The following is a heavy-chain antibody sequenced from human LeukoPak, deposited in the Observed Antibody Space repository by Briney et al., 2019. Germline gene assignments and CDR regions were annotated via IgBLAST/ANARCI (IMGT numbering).Heavy chain of an antibody. V-gene: IGHV4-59*06. J-gene: IGHJ4*02. D-gene: IGHD4-11*01. Sequence: SETLSLTCTVSGGSISSCYWSWIRQHPGKGLEWIGYIYYSGSTYYNPSLKSRVTISVDTSKNQFSLKLSSVTAADTAVYYCASQMTVTEFDYWGQGTLVTVSS. CDR2: IYYSGST. CDR3: ASQMTVTEFDY. CDR1: GGSISSCY.